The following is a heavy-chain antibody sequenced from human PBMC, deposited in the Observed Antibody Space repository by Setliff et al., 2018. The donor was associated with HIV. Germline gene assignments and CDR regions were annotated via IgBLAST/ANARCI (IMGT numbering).Heavy chain of an antibody. CDR1: GGSISSYA. D-gene: IGHD5-18*01. V-gene: IGHV3-23*01. Sequence: ETLSLTCTVSGGSISSYAMSWVRQAPGKGLEWVSAISGSGGSTYYADSVKGRFTISRDNSKNTLYLQMNSLRAEDTAVYYCAKGFSGGYSYGYVDFDYWGQGTLVTVSS. CDR3: AKGFSGGYSYGYVDFDY. J-gene: IGHJ4*02. CDR2: ISGSGGST.